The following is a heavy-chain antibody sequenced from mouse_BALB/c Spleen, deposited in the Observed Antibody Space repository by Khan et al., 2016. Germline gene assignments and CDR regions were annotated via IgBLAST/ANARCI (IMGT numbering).Heavy chain of an antibody. CDR3: ARYDGSTYARGMDY. CDR1: GDSITSGY. V-gene: IGHV3-8*02. CDR2: ISNSGST. J-gene: IGHJ4*01. Sequence: EVQLLESGPSLVKLSQTLSITCSASGDSITSGYWNWIRKFPGNKLEYMGYISNSGSTYYNPSLKSRISITRDTSKNQSSLQLNSETTDDTATSYWARYDGSTYARGMDYWGQGTSVTVSS. D-gene: IGHD1-1*01.